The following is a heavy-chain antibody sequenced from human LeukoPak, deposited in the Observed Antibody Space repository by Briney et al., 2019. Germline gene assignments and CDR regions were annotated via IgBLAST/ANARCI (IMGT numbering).Heavy chain of an antibody. Sequence: GRSLRLSCAASGFTFSSYGMHWVRQAPGKGLEWVAVIWYDGSNKYYADSVKGRFTISRDNSKNTLYLQMNSLRAEDTAVYYCASPERLDYDFWSGYSAYYYYGMDVWGQGTTVTVSS. CDR2: IWYDGSNK. CDR3: ASPERLDYDFWSGYSAYYYYGMDV. D-gene: IGHD3-3*01. CDR1: GFTFSSYG. V-gene: IGHV3-30*19. J-gene: IGHJ6*01.